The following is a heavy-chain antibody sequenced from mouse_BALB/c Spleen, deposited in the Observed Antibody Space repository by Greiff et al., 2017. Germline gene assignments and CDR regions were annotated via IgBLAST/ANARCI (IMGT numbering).Heavy chain of an antibody. CDR3: ARTYYRYDEGVYYAMDY. V-gene: IGHV2-2*02. J-gene: IGHJ4*01. CDR1: GFSLTSYG. Sequence: QVQLKESGPGLVQPSQSLSITCTVSGFSLTSYGVHWVRQSPGKGLEWLGVIWSGGSTDYNAAFISRLSISKDNSKSQVFFKMNSLQANDTAIYYCARTYYRYDEGVYYAMDYWGQGTSVTVSS. D-gene: IGHD2-14*01. CDR2: IWSGGST.